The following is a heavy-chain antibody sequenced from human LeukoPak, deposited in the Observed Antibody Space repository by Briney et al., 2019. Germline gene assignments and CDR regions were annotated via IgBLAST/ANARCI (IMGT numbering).Heavy chain of an antibody. D-gene: IGHD6-19*01. V-gene: IGHV4-38-2*01. J-gene: IGHJ4*02. CDR2: IYYSGST. CDR1: GFTFNSYA. Sequence: RPGGSLRLSCAASGFTFNSYAMSWVRQAPGKGLEWIGSIYYSGSTYYNPSLKSRVTISVDTSKNQFSLKLSSVTAADTAVYYCARIAGYSSGWSDYWGQGTLVTVSA. CDR3: ARIAGYSSGWSDY.